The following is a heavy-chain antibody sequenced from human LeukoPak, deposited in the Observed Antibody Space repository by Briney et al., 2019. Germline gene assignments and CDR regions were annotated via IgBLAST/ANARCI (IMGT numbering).Heavy chain of an antibody. J-gene: IGHJ6*04. CDR3: ASAGAKDV. V-gene: IGHV4-34*01. CDR1: GGSFSGYY. Sequence: SETLSLTCAVYGGSFSGYYWSWIRRPPGKGLEWIGEINHSGSTNYNPSLKSRVTISVDTSKNQFSLKLSSVTAADTAVYYCASAGAKDVWGKGTTVTVSS. CDR2: INHSGST.